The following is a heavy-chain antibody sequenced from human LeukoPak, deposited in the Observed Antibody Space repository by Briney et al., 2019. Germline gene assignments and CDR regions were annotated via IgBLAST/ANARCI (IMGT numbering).Heavy chain of an antibody. CDR3: ARAVVAATGWFDP. J-gene: IGHJ5*02. CDR1: GFTFSSYA. D-gene: IGHD2-15*01. V-gene: IGHV4-59*01. Sequence: GSLRLSCAASGFTFSSYAMSGIRQPPGKGLEWIGYIYYSGSTNYNPSLKSRVTISVDTSKNQFSLKLSSVTAADTAVYYCARAVVAATGWFDPWGQGTLVTVSS. CDR2: IYYSGST.